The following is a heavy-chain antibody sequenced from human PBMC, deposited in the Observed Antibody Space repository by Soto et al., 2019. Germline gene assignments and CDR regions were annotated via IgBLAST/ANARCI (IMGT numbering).Heavy chain of an antibody. Sequence: HPGGSLRLSCAASGFTFSSYAMSWVRQAPGKGLEWVSAISGSGGSTYYADSVKGRFTISRDNSKNTLYLQINSLRAEDTAVYYCAKDRRSQITMMSFDPWGQGTLVTVSS. CDR1: GFTFSSYA. CDR3: AKDRRSQITMMSFDP. J-gene: IGHJ5*02. V-gene: IGHV3-23*01. D-gene: IGHD3-22*01. CDR2: ISGSGGST.